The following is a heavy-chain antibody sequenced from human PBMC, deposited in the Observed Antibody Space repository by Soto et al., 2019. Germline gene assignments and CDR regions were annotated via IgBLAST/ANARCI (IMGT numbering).Heavy chain of an antibody. Sequence: ASVKVSCKASDYTFTSYGISWVRQAPGQGLEWMGWISAYNGNTNYAQKLQGRVTMTTDTSTSTAYMELRSLRSEDTAVYYCAHPPSHGTSWYHLDYWGQGTPVTVS. CDR3: AHPPSHGTSWYHLDY. J-gene: IGHJ4*02. CDR2: ISAYNGNT. CDR1: DYTFTSYG. V-gene: IGHV1-18*01. D-gene: IGHD6-13*01.